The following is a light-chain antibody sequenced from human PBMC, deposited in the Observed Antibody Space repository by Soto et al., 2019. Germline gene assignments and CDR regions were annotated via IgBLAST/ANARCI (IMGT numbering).Light chain of an antibody. CDR2: AAS. Sequence: DIQMTQSPSSLSASVGDRVTITCRASQSISSYLNWYQQKPGKAPKLLIYAASSLQSGVPSRFSGSGSGTAFTLTISSLQPEAFATYDCQQSYSTPQTFGQGTKVEIK. CDR3: QQSYSTPQT. J-gene: IGKJ1*01. V-gene: IGKV1-39*01. CDR1: QSISSY.